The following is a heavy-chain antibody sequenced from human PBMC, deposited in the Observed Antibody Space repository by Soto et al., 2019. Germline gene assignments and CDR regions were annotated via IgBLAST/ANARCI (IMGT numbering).Heavy chain of an antibody. CDR1: SGSISSSNW. D-gene: IGHD5-12*01. CDR2: IYHSGST. Sequence: QVQLQESGPGLVKPSGTLSLTCAVSSGSISSSNWWSWVRQPPGKGLEWIGEIYHSGSTNYNPSLTGRDQITREKGQKQLSLKLSSVTAADTAVYYCASFVDIVATMSSQGHYWGQGTLVTVSS. CDR3: ASFVDIVATMSSQGHY. V-gene: IGHV4-4*02. J-gene: IGHJ4*02.